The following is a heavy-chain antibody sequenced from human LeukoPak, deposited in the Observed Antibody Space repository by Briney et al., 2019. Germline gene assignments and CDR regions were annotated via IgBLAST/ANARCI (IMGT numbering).Heavy chain of an antibody. CDR2: INSDARST. V-gene: IGHV3-74*01. J-gene: IGHJ2*01. Sequence: PGGSLRLSCAASGFTFSNYWMHWVRQAPGKGLVWVSRINSDARSTSYADSVKGRFTISRDNARNSLYLQMNSLRAEDTAVYYCARALYRQHIVVVNAKNYWYFDLWGRGTLVTVSS. D-gene: IGHD2-21*01. CDR3: ARALYRQHIVVVNAKNYWYFDL. CDR1: GFTFSNYW.